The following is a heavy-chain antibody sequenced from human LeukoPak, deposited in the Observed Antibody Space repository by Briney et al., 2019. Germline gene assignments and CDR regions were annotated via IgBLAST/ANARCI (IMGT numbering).Heavy chain of an antibody. CDR3: ARDHLANLASRLFDP. V-gene: IGHV4-38-2*02. CDR1: GYSISSDYY. D-gene: IGHD3-3*01. J-gene: IGHJ5*02. Sequence: SETLSLTCTVSGYSISSDYYWGWIRQPPGKGLEWIGSIHHSGRTYYNPSLKSRVTKSVDTSKNQFSLKLSSVTAADTAVYYCARDHLANLASRLFDPWGQGPPVTVSS. CDR2: IHHSGRT.